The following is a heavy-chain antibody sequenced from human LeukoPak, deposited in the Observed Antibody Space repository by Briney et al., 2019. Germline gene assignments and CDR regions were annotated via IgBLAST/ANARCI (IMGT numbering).Heavy chain of an antibody. CDR1: GFTFSGYD. J-gene: IGHJ4*02. CDR2: ISSSSSWI. CDR3: ARDGTRDQQVVPSDY. D-gene: IGHD6-13*01. V-gene: IGHV3-48*02. Sequence: GGSLRLSCAASGFTFSGYDMNWVRQAPGKGLEWVSHISSSSSWIYYADSVKGRFTISRDNAKKSLHLQMNSLRDEGTAVYYCARDGTRDQQVVPSDYWGQGTLVTVSS.